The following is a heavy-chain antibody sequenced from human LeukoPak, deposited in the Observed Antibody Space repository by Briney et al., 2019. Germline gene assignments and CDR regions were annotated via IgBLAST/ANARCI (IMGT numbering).Heavy chain of an antibody. CDR1: GGTFSSYA. CDR2: IIPIFGTA. CDR3: ARATNYYDSSGYHYYMDV. D-gene: IGHD3-22*01. Sequence: SVKVSCKASGGTFSSYAISWVRQAPGQGLGWMGGIIPIFGTANYAQKFQGRVTITTDESTSTAYMELSSLRSEDTAVYYCARATNYYDSSGYHYYMDVWGKGTTVTVSS. J-gene: IGHJ6*03. V-gene: IGHV1-69*05.